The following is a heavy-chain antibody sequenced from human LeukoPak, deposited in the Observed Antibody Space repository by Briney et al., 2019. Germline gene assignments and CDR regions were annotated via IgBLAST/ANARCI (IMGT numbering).Heavy chain of an antibody. V-gene: IGHV3-48*03. CDR3: AELGITMIGGV. Sequence: GGSLRLSCAASGFTFDDYTMNWVRQAPGKGLEWVSYISSSGSTIYYADSVKGRFTISRDNAKNSLYLQMNSLRAEDTAVYYCAELGITMIGGVWGKGTTVTISS. CDR2: ISSSGSTI. D-gene: IGHD3-10*02. CDR1: GFTFDDYT. J-gene: IGHJ6*04.